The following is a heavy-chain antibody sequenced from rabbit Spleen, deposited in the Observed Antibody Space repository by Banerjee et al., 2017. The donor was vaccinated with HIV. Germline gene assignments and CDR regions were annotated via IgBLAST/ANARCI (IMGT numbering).Heavy chain of an antibody. D-gene: IGHD2-1*01. V-gene: IGHV1S45*01. J-gene: IGHJ4*01. CDR3: ARSYGDAVSDYYLNL. CDR2: IVTGSSDST. CDR1: GFSFSSSYW. Sequence: QEQLEESGGDLVQPEGSLTLTCTASGFSFSSSYWISWVRQAPGKGLEWIGCIVTGSSDSTAYANWVNGRFTFSKTSSTTVTLQMTSLTAADTATYFCARSYGDAVSDYYLNLWGPGTLVTVS.